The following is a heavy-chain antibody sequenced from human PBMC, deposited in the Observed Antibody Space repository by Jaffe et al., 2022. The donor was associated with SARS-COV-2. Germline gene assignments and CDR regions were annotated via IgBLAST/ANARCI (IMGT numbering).Heavy chain of an antibody. CDR3: VRSLSHAGDLL. CDR2: VYYSGNT. J-gene: IGHJ4*02. Sequence: QVQLQESGPGLVRPSETLSLTCKVSGGSIYDYYWSWIRQPPGKGLEWLGYVYYSGNTDYNPSLRSRVTMSVDPSKNQFSLSLSSVTAADTAVYFCVRSLSHAGDLLWGQGTLVTVSS. D-gene: IGHD2-21*02. V-gene: IGHV4-59*13. CDR1: GGSIYDYY.